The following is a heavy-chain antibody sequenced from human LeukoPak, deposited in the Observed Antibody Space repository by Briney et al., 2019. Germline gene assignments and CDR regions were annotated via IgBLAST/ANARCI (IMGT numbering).Heavy chain of an antibody. D-gene: IGHD3-9*01. Sequence: PGGSLRLSCAASGFTVSSNYMSRVRQAPGKGLEWVSVIYSDGSTYYADCVKGRFTISRDNSKHTLYLQMNSLRAEDTAVYYCARVELRYFDWIFDYWGQGTLVTVSS. V-gene: IGHV3-53*01. J-gene: IGHJ4*02. CDR3: ARVELRYFDWIFDY. CDR2: IYSDGST. CDR1: GFTVSSNY.